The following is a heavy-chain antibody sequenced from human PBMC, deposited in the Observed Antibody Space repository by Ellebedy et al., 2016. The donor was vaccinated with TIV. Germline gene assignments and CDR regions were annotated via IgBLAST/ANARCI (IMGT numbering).Heavy chain of an antibody. D-gene: IGHD3-10*01. Sequence: GSLRLXXAVYGGSFSGYYWSWIRQPPGKGLEWIGEINHSGSTNYNPSLKSRVTISVDTSKNQFSLKLSSVTAADTAVYYCARAPRRITMVRGAPNFDYWGQGTLVTVSS. CDR3: ARAPRRITMVRGAPNFDY. V-gene: IGHV4-34*01. J-gene: IGHJ4*02. CDR1: GGSFSGYY. CDR2: INHSGST.